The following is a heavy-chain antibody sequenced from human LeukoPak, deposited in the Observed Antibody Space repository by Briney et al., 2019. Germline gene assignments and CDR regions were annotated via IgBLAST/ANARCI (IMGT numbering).Heavy chain of an antibody. D-gene: IGHD3-10*01. J-gene: IGHJ4*02. V-gene: IGHV3-23*01. Sequence: GGSLRLSCAASGFTFSDYAMSWVRQAPGKGLEWVSSIGGSGYSIYYGDSVKGRFTTSRDYSKNALYLQMNILRAEDTAIYYCVKGGAFGSGSYFDYWGQGTLVIVSS. CDR3: VKGGAFGSGSYFDY. CDR1: GFTFSDYA. CDR2: IGGSGYSI.